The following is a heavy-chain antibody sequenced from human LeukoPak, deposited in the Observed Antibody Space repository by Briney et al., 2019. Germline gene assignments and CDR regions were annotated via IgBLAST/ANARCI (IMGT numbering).Heavy chain of an antibody. CDR3: VTEQQWLG. CDR1: GFTFKHAW. CDR2: IKSKSDGGAT. D-gene: IGHD6-19*01. J-gene: IGHJ4*02. V-gene: IGHV3-15*01. Sequence: PGGSLRLSCAASGFTFKHAWMSWVRQAPGKGLEWVGRIKSKSDGGATDYAAPAKGRSTISRDDSKNTLSLQMNSLETEDTAVYYCVTEQQWLGWGRGTLVTVPS.